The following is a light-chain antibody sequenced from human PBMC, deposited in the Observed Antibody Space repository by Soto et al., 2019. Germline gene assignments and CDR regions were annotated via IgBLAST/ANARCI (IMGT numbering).Light chain of an antibody. CDR3: QQRSNRPPEIT. Sequence: EIVLTQSPATLSLSPGERATLSCRASQSVTNYLAWYQQKPGQAPSLLIYGASNRATGIPARFRGSGSGTDFTLTISSHEPNDFAVYYCQQRSNRPPEITFGRGTRLEIK. CDR2: GAS. CDR1: QSVTNY. V-gene: IGKV3-11*01. J-gene: IGKJ5*01.